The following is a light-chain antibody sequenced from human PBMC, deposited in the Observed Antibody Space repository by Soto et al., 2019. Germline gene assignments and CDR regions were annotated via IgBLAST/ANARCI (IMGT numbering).Light chain of an antibody. CDR3: HHYGTSAYT. CDR1: QSVGSNY. Sequence: IVLTQSPGTLSLSPGERATLSCRASQSVGSNYLAWYQQKPGQAPSLLIYGASSRATGIPDRCSGSGSGTDFTLTIRRLEPEDFAVYYCHHYGTSAYTFGEGTTPEIK. CDR2: GAS. J-gene: IGKJ2*01. V-gene: IGKV3-20*01.